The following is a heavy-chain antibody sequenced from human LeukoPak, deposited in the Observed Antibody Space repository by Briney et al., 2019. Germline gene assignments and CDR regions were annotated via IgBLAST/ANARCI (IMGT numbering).Heavy chain of an antibody. V-gene: IGHV3-30*18. J-gene: IGHJ4*02. D-gene: IGHD1-26*01. CDR1: GFTFSSYA. CDR3: AKFWKRYYWGFYYYFDY. CDR2: ISYDGSNK. Sequence: PGGSLRLSCAASGFTFSSYAMSWVRQAPGKGLEWVAVISYDGSNKYYADSVKGRFTISRDNSKNTLYLQMNSLRAEDTAVYYCAKFWKRYYWGFYYYFDYWGQGTLVTVSS.